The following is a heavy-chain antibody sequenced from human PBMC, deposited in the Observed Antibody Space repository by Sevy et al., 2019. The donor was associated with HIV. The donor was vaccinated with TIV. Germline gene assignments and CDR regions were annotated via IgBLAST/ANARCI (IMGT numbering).Heavy chain of an antibody. CDR1: GFTFSSYG. CDR3: AKAYSSSSGIKYGMDV. D-gene: IGHD6-6*01. V-gene: IGHV3-30*18. CDR2: ISFDGDNK. J-gene: IGHJ6*02. Sequence: GGSLRLSCAASGFTFSSYGMHWVRQAPGKGLEWVAVISFDGDNKYYADSVKGRFTMSRDNSKNTLNLQMNSLRAEDTAVYYCAKAYSSSSGIKYGMDVWGQGTTVTVSS.